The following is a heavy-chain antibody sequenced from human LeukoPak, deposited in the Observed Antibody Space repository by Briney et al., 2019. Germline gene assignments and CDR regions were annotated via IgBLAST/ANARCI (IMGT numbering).Heavy chain of an antibody. CDR1: GGSISSSSYY. D-gene: IGHD5-18*01. J-gene: IGHJ4*02. Sequence: PSETLSLTCTVSGGSISSSSYYWGWIRQPPGKGLEWIGYIHDIGSTNYNPSLKSRVTISADTSRNEFSLKLGSVTAADTAVYYCARGGRYGNLNDYWGQGTLVTVSS. CDR3: ARGGRYGNLNDY. V-gene: IGHV4-61*05. CDR2: IHDIGST.